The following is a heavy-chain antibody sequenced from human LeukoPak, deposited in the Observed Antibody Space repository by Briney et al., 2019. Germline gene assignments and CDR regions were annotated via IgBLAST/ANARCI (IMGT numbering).Heavy chain of an antibody. J-gene: IGHJ4*02. CDR1: GFTFSSYW. D-gene: IGHD2-2*02. CDR3: ARDCSDTGCYNTAFDY. V-gene: IGHV3-74*01. CDR2: INSDGSST. Sequence: GGSLRLSCAASGFTFSSYWMHWVRQAPGKGLVWVSRINSDGSSTSYADSVKGRFTISRDNAKNTLYLQMNTLRAEDTAVYYCARDCSDTGCYNTAFDYWGQGTLVTVSS.